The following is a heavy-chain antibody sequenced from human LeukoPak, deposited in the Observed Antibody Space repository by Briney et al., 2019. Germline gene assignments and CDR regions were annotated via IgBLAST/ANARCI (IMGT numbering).Heavy chain of an antibody. CDR3: ARAHSEYYYDSSGIYLDI. Sequence: ASVKVSCKASGYTFTIYGISWVRQAPGQGLEWMGWISAYNGNTNYAQKLQGRVTMTTDTSTSTAYMELRSLRSDDTAVYYCARAHSEYYYDSSGIYLDIWGQGTMVTVSS. CDR2: ISAYNGNT. J-gene: IGHJ3*02. CDR1: GYTFTIYG. V-gene: IGHV1-18*01. D-gene: IGHD3-22*01.